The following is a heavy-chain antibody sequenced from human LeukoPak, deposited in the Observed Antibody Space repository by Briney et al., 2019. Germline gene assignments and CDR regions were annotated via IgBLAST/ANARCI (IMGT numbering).Heavy chain of an antibody. J-gene: IGHJ3*02. Sequence: GGSLRLSCAASGFTFSNYVMNWVRQAPGKGLEWVSSISNTGNYIYYADSVKGRFTISRDNAKNSLYLQMNGLRAEDTAVYYCARRADDAFDIWGQGTMVTVSS. V-gene: IGHV3-21*01. CDR1: GFTFSNYV. CDR3: ARRADDAFDI. CDR2: ISNTGNYI.